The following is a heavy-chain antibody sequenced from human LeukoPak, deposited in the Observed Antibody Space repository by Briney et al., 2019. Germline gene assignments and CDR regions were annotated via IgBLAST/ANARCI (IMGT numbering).Heavy chain of an antibody. J-gene: IGHJ4*02. V-gene: IGHV1-69*13. CDR3: ARGAPDYGDYDY. D-gene: IGHD4-17*01. CDR2: IIPIFGTA. Sequence: SVKVSCKASGGTFSSYAISWVRQAPGQGLEWMGGIIPIFGTANYAQKFQGRVTITADESTSTAYMELSSLRSEDTAVYYCARGAPDYGDYDYWGQGTLVTVSS. CDR1: GGTFSSYA.